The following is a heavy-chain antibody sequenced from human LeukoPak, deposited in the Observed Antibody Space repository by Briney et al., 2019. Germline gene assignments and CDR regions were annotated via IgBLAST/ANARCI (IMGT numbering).Heavy chain of an antibody. CDR3: AHRLRARTMAFDI. CDR2: LFWDDDE. J-gene: IGHJ3*02. Sequence: SGPTLVKPTQTLTLTRTYSGFSFSTNGVAVGWIRQPPGKALEWLALLFWDDDERYNSSLKTRLSITKDTSKNQVVLTMTNMDPLDTATYYCAHRLRARTMAFDIWGPGTMVTVSS. V-gene: IGHV2-5*02. CDR1: GFSFSTNGVA. D-gene: IGHD1/OR15-1a*01.